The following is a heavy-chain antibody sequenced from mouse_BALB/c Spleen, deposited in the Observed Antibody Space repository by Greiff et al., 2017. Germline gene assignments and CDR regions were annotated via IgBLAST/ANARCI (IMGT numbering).Heavy chain of an antibody. CDR2: IWGDGST. Sequence: QVQLKQSGPGLVAPSQSLSITCTVSGFSLTGYGVNWVRQPPGKGLEWLGMIWGDGSTDYNSALKSRLSISKDNSKSQVFLKMNSLQTDDTARYYCARDRTYYGNYGAMDYWGQGTSVTVSS. CDR1: GFSLTGYG. CDR3: ARDRTYYGNYGAMDY. V-gene: IGHV2-6-7*01. D-gene: IGHD2-10*01. J-gene: IGHJ4*01.